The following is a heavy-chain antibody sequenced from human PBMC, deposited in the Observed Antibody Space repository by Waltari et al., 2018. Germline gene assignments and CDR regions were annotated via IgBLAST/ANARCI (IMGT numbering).Heavy chain of an antibody. Sequence: EVHLVESGGGLVKPGGSLRLSCAASGFTFSSYNMNWVRQAPGKGVGGVSSITSSSSYIYYEDSMKGRFTISRDNAKSSLYLQMSSLRVEDTAVYYCARVVCSGGSCQGGMDVWGQGTTVTVSS. D-gene: IGHD2-15*01. CDR2: ITSSSSYI. V-gene: IGHV3-21*01. CDR1: GFTFSSYN. CDR3: ARVVCSGGSCQGGMDV. J-gene: IGHJ6*02.